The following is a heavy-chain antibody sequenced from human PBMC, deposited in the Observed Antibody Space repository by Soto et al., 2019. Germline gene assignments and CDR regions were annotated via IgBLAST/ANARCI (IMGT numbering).Heavy chain of an antibody. CDR3: ASTLSAVAGAFDY. CDR2: IIPILGIA. D-gene: IGHD6-19*01. CDR1: GGTFSSYT. J-gene: IGHJ4*02. V-gene: IGHV1-69*02. Sequence: SVKVSCKASGGTFSSYTISWVRQAPGQGLEWMGRIIPILGIANYAQKFQGRVTITADKSTSTAYMELSSLRSEDTAVYYCASTLSAVAGAFDYWGQGTLVTVSS.